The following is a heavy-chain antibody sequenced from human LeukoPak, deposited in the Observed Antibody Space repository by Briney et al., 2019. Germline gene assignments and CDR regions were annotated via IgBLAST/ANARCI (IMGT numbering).Heavy chain of an antibody. J-gene: IGHJ6*02. CDR3: AKDILDYYYYGMDV. CDR1: GFTFDDYA. V-gene: IGHV3-9*01. Sequence: PGRSLRLSCAASGFTFDDYAMHWVRQAPGKGLEWVSGISWNSGSIGYADSVKGRFTISRDNAKNSLYLQMNSLRAEDTALYYCAKDILDYYYYGMDVWGQGTTVTVSS. CDR2: ISWNSGSI.